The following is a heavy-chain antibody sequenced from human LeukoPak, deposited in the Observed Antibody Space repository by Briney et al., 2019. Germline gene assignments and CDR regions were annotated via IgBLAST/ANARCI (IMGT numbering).Heavy chain of an antibody. CDR2: ISSNGGST. D-gene: IGHD6-13*01. CDR3: ARGRREYSSSWLNY. CDR1: GFTFSSYA. V-gene: IGHV3-64*01. Sequence: GGSLRLSCAASGFTFSSYAMHWARQAPGKGLEYVSAISSNGGSTYYANSVKGRFTISRDNSKNTLYLQMGSLRAEDMAVYYCARGRREYSSSWLNYWGQGTLVTVSS. J-gene: IGHJ4*02.